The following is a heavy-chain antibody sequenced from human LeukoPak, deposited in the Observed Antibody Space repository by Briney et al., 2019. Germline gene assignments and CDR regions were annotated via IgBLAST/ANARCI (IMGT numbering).Heavy chain of an antibody. D-gene: IGHD6-13*01. CDR1: GFTLSSYS. Sequence: GGSLRLSCAASGFTLSSYSMNWVRQAPGKGLEWVSYISSSSSTIYYADSVKGRFTISRDNAKNSLYLQMNSLRAEDTAAYYCARDRRYSSSLNWFDPWGQGTLVTVSS. CDR2: ISSSSSTI. CDR3: ARDRRYSSSLNWFDP. J-gene: IGHJ5*02. V-gene: IGHV3-48*01.